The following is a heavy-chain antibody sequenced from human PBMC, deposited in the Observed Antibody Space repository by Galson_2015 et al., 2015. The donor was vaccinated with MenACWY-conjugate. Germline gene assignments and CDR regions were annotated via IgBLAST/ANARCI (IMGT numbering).Heavy chain of an antibody. CDR1: GYSFTSYW. J-gene: IGHJ4*02. CDR3: ARQPLYSGYDDHIDY. D-gene: IGHD5-12*01. V-gene: IGHV5-51*01. CDR2: IYPGDSDT. Sequence: QSGAEVKKPGESLKISCKGSGYSFTSYWIGWVRQMPGKGLEWMGIIYPGDSDTRYSPSFQGQVTISADKSISTAYLQWSSLKASDTAMYYCARQPLYSGYDDHIDYWGQGTLVTVSS.